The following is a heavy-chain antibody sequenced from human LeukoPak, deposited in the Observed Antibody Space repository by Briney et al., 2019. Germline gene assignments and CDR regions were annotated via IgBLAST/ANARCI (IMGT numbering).Heavy chain of an antibody. V-gene: IGHV3-23*01. D-gene: IGHD6-6*01. J-gene: IGHJ4*01. CDR2: ISGSGGST. CDR1: GFTFSSYA. Sequence: GGSLRLSCAASGFTFSSYAMIWVRQAPGKGLEWVSAISGSGGSTYYADSVKGRFTVSRDNSKNTLYLQMESLRVEDTAVYYCQARHVYWGHRTLVTVSS. CDR3: QARHVY.